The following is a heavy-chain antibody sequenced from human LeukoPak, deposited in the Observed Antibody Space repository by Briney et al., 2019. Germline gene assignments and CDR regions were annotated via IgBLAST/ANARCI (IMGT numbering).Heavy chain of an antibody. CDR2: ISSSSSYT. D-gene: IGHD2-15*01. CDR1: GFTFSDYY. Sequence: PGGSLRLSCAASGFTFSDYYMSWIRQAPGKGLEWVSYISSSSSYTNYADSVKGRFTISRDNAKNSLYLQMNSLRAEDTAVHYCARGTYCSGGSCYFDYWGQGTLVTVSS. V-gene: IGHV3-11*06. J-gene: IGHJ4*02. CDR3: ARGTYCSGGSCYFDY.